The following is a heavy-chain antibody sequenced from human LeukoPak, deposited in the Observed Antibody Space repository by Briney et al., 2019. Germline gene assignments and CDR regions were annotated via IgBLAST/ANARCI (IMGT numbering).Heavy chain of an antibody. CDR1: GYTFTSYD. V-gene: IGHV1-8*01. J-gene: IGHJ3*02. CDR2: KNPNSGNT. Sequence: ASVKVSCKASGYTFTSYDINWVRQATGQGLEWMGWKNPNSGNTGYAQKFQGRVTMTRNTSISTAYMELSSLRSEDTAVYYCAGIAAAAGDAGAFDIWGQGTMVTVSS. D-gene: IGHD6-13*01. CDR3: AGIAAAAGDAGAFDI.